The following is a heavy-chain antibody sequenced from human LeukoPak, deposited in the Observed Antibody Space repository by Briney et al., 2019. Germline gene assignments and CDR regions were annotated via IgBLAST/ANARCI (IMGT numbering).Heavy chain of an antibody. J-gene: IGHJ5*02. CDR3: ARVRLYYDFWSGYSTSHWFDP. CDR2: IYYSGST. V-gene: IGHV4-38-2*01. Sequence: GSLRLSCAASGFTFSDHYMSWIRQPPGKGLEWIGSIYYSGSTYYNPSLKSRVTISVDTSKNQFSLKLSSVTAADTAVYYCARVRLYYDFWSGYSTSHWFDPWGQGTLVTVSS. CDR1: GFTFSDHY. D-gene: IGHD3-3*01.